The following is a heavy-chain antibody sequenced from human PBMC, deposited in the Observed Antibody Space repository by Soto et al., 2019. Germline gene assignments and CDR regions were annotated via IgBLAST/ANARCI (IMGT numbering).Heavy chain of an antibody. CDR1: GFPFGDYA. J-gene: IGHJ6*02. V-gene: IGHV3-49*04. CDR3: TRDFQGQYYYGMDV. CDR2: IRGKPNGGAT. Sequence: LRLSYAASGFPFGDYAVNWVRQAPGKGLEWVGFIRGKPNGGATDYAASLKGRFTISRDDSRSVAYLQMNSLKTEDTAVYYCTRDFQGQYYYGMDVSGQGTTVTFSS.